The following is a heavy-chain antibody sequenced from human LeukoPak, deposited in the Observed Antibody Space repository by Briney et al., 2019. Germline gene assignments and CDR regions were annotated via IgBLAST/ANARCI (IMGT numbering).Heavy chain of an antibody. CDR1: GFTLSRYG. J-gene: IGHJ3*02. CDR3: ATSPKWTAFEI. Sequence: GGSLRLSCAASGFTLSRYGMHWVRQAPGKGLEWVGRIKSKIDGGTTVYAAPVTGRFTISRDDSKNTVSLQMNSLKTEDTAVYYCATSPKWTAFEIWGQGTIITVSS. D-gene: IGHD1-26*01. CDR2: IKSKIDGGTT. V-gene: IGHV3-15*07.